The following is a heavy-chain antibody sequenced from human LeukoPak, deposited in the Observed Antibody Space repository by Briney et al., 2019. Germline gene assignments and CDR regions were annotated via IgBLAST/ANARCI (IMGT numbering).Heavy chain of an antibody. CDR1: GGTFSSYA. CDR3: ARGPVSYYGMDV. Sequence: SVKVSCKASGGTFSSYAISWVRQAPGQGLEWMGRIIPILGIANYAQKFQGRVTITADKSTSTAYMELSSLRSEDTAVYYCARGPVSYYGMDVWGQGTTVTVSS. CDR2: IIPILGIA. V-gene: IGHV1-69*04. J-gene: IGHJ6*02.